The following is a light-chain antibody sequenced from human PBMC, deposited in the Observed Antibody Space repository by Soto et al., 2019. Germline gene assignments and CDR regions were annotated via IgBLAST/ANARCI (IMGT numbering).Light chain of an antibody. CDR2: GAS. Sequence: EIVLTQSPGTLSLSPGERATLSCRASQSVSSTYLIWYQQKPGQAPRLLIYGASSRATGVPDRFSGGGSGTEFTLTISSLQPDDFATYYCQQYNSYSPWTFGQGTKVDIK. J-gene: IGKJ1*01. CDR1: QSVSSTY. V-gene: IGKV3-20*01. CDR3: QQYNSYSPWT.